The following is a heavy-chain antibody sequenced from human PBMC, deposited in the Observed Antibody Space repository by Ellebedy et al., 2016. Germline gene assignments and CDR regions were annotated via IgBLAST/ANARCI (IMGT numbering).Heavy chain of an antibody. CDR1: GFNFPFYA. V-gene: IGHV3-23*01. CDR3: VKDECGNYCTVDS. CDR2: ISGTGEDKNYVEKK. J-gene: IGHJ4*02. D-gene: IGHD3-22*01. Sequence: GGSLRLSXAASGFNFPFYAMAWVRQAPGRGLEWVSSISGTGEDKNYVEKKFYVDSVKGRFLISRDDSQNIMYLQMNKLRAEDTAIYYCVKDECGNYCTVDSWGQGTLVTVSS.